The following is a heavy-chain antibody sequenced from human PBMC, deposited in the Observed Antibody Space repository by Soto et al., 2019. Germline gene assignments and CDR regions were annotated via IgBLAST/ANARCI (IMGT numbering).Heavy chain of an antibody. Sequence: QVQLVESGGGEVQPGRSLTISCAASGFTFSTYGMHWVRQTPGKGLEWVAVISYDGTNKFYSDSVKGRFTISRYNFKNTLTLQMHSLIADDTAVYSCAKDLQSYGDYDYYCYGMDVWGLGTRVTVSS. D-gene: IGHD4-17*01. CDR3: AKDLQSYGDYDYYCYGMDV. CDR1: GFTFSTYG. CDR2: ISYDGTNK. J-gene: IGHJ6*02. V-gene: IGHV3-30*18.